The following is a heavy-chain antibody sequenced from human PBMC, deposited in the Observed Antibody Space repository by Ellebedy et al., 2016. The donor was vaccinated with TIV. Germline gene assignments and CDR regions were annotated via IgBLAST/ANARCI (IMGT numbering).Heavy chain of an antibody. Sequence: ASVKVSCKASGYTFTGNYMHWVRQAPGQGLEWMGWINPNSGATNYAQKFQGRVTMTRDTSISTGYMELSGLKSDDTAVYYCAALPYISTSSAYWGQGTLVTVSS. CDR1: GYTFTGNY. CDR3: AALPYISTSSAY. D-gene: IGHD6-13*01. CDR2: INPNSGAT. V-gene: IGHV1-2*02. J-gene: IGHJ4*02.